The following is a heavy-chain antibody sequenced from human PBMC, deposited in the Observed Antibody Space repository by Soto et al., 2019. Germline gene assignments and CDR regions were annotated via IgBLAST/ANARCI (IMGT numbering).Heavy chain of an antibody. CDR1: GDSVSSNSAA. CDR2: TYYRSKWYN. V-gene: IGHV6-1*01. D-gene: IGHD6-13*01. Sequence: SQTLSLTCAISGDSVSSNSAAWNWIRQSPSRGLEWLGRTYYRSKWYNDYAVSVKSRITINPDTSKNQFSLQLSSVTPEDTAVYYCARAGPVSWYKQWGWFDPWGQGTLVTVSS. CDR3: ARAGPVSWYKQWGWFDP. J-gene: IGHJ5*02.